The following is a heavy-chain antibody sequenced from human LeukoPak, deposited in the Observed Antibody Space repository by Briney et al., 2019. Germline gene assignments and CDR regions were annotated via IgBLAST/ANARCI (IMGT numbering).Heavy chain of an antibody. CDR3: ARVLGVGYGYDY. Sequence: SETLSLTCTVSGGSTSSYYWSWIRQPAGKGLGWIGRIYPSGITYYNPSLKSRVTMSVDTSKNQFSLNLSSVTAADTAVYYCARVLGVGYGYDYWGQGTLVTVSS. V-gene: IGHV4-4*07. CDR1: GGSTSSYY. J-gene: IGHJ4*02. D-gene: IGHD5-18*01. CDR2: IYPSGIT.